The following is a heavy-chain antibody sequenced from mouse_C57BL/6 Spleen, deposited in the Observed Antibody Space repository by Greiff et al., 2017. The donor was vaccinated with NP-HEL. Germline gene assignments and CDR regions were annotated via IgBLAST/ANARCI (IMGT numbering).Heavy chain of an antibody. CDR3: ARAPDSSGYPPWFAY. Sequence: VQLKESGGGLVKPGGSLKLSCAASGFTFSSYAMSWVRQTPEKRLEWVATISDGGSYTYYPDNVKGRFTISRDNAKNNLYLQMSHLKSEDTAMYYCARAPDSSGYPPWFAYWGQGTLVTVSA. CDR2: ISDGGSYT. J-gene: IGHJ3*01. V-gene: IGHV5-4*01. D-gene: IGHD3-2*02. CDR1: GFTFSSYA.